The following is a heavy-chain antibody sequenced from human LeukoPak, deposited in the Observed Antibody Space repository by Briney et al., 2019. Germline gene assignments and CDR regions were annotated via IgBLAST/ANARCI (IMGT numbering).Heavy chain of an antibody. Sequence: PGGSLRLSCAASGFTFSSCTMTWVRQAPGKGLEWVSYISGSSTTIYYADSVKGRFTISRDNAKNSLYLQMNSLRDEDTAVYYCARDVLSYGDSGVDYWGQGTLVTVSS. D-gene: IGHD2-2*01. V-gene: IGHV3-48*02. CDR2: ISGSSTTI. J-gene: IGHJ4*02. CDR3: ARDVLSYGDSGVDY. CDR1: GFTFSSCT.